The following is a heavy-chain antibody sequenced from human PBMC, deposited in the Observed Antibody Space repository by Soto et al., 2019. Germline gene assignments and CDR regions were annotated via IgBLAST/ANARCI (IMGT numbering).Heavy chain of an antibody. J-gene: IGHJ2*01. CDR1: GFTFRSYA. Sequence: DVQLLESGGGLVQPGGSLRLSCAASGFTFRSYAMSWVRQAPGKGLEWVSGISGSGISTHYADSVKGRFTVSRDNSKNTLYLQMNSLRAEDTAVYNCAKEPVGPDWYFDLWCRVTLVTVSS. V-gene: IGHV3-23*01. CDR3: AKEPVGPDWYFDL. CDR2: ISGSGIST.